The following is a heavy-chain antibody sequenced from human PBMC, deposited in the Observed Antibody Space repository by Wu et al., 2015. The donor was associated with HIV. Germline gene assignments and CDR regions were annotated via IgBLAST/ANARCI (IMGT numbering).Heavy chain of an antibody. CDR1: GYTFTGYY. J-gene: IGHJ3*02. D-gene: IGHD6-13*01. CDR2: INPNSGGT. CDR3: ARVSPRIAAVGEDAFDI. Sequence: QVQPVQSGAEVKKPGASVKVSCKASGYTFTGYYMHWVRQAPGQGLEWMGWINPNSGGTNYAQKFQGRVTMTRDTSISTAYMELSRLRSDDTAVYYCARVSPRIAAVGEDAFDIWGQGTMVTVSS. V-gene: IGHV1-2*02.